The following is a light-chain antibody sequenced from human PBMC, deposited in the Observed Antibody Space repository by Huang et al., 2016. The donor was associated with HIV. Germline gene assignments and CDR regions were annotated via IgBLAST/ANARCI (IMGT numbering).Light chain of an antibody. CDR2: AAS. J-gene: IGKJ2*01. CDR1: QSVNTK. V-gene: IGKV3-15*01. CDR3: QQYNKWPPEYT. Sequence: VMMSQSPATLAASPGERVTLSCGVSQSVNTKLAWYQQKPGQPPRLLSSAASTRATGVPARFAGSGSGTEFTLTIDSLQSDDFAVYYCQQYNKWPPEYTFGQGTRLEIK.